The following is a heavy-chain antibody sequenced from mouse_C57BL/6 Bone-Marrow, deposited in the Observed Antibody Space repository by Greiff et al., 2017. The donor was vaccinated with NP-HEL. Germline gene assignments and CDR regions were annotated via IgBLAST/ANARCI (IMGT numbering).Heavy chain of an antibody. CDR1: GYTFTSYW. V-gene: IGHV1-55*01. CDR2: IYPGSGST. CDR3: ARLDFRVLYGNLYYAMDY. J-gene: IGHJ4*01. Sequence: VKLVESGAELVKPGASVKMSCKASGYTFTSYWITWVKQRPGQGLEWIGDIYPGSGSTNYNEKFKSKATLTVDTSSSTAYMQLSSLTSEDAAVYYCARLDFRVLYGNLYYAMDYWGQGTSVTVSS. D-gene: IGHD2-10*02.